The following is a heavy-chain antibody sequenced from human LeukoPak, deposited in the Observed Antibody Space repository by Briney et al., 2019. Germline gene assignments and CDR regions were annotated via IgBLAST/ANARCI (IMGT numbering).Heavy chain of an antibody. J-gene: IGHJ4*02. CDR1: GYTFTSYG. Sequence: ASVKVSCKASGYTFTSYGISWVRQAPGQGLEWMGWISAYNGNTNYAQRLQGRVTMTTDTSTSTAYMELRSLRSDDTAVYYCARDGIYDILTGSDISFDYWGQGTLVTVSS. CDR3: ARDGIYDILTGSDISFDY. CDR2: ISAYNGNT. V-gene: IGHV1-18*01. D-gene: IGHD3-9*01.